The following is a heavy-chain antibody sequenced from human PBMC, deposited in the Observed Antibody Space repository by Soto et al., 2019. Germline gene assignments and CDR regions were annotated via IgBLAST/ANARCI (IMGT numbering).Heavy chain of an antibody. J-gene: IGHJ6*02. CDR2: ISGSGGNT. CDR1: GFTFSSYA. CDR3: AKVPGSGSYYYYGMDV. D-gene: IGHD3-3*01. Sequence: GGSLRLSCAASGFTFSSYAMSWVRQAPGKGLEWVSAISGSGGNTYYADSVKGRFTISRDNSKNTLYLQMNSLRAEDTAVYYCAKVPGSGSYYYYGMDVWGQGTTVTVSS. V-gene: IGHV3-23*01.